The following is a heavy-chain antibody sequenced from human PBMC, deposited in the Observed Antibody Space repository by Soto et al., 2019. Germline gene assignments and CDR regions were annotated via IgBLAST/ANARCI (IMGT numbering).Heavy chain of an antibody. V-gene: IGHV1-69*13. Sequence: GASVKVSCKASGGTFSSYAISWVRQAPGQGLEWMGGIIPIFGTANYAQKFQGRVTITADESTSTAYMELSSLRSEDTAVYYCARVGGWGTYNFDYWGQGTLVTVSS. CDR3: ARVGGWGTYNFDY. D-gene: IGHD6-19*01. J-gene: IGHJ4*02. CDR2: IIPIFGTA. CDR1: GGTFSSYA.